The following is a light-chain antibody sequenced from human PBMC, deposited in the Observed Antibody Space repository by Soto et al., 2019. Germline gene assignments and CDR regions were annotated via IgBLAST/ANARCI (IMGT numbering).Light chain of an antibody. V-gene: IGKV1-5*01. CDR2: DAS. CDR1: QSISRW. CDR3: QQYNSYSPRT. J-gene: IGKJ1*01. Sequence: DIQMTQSPSALSASVGDRVTITCRASQSISRWLAWFQQKPGKGPKLLIYDASTLESGVPSRFSGSGSGTEFTLSISSLQPDDFATYYCQQYNSYSPRTFGQGTKVDIK.